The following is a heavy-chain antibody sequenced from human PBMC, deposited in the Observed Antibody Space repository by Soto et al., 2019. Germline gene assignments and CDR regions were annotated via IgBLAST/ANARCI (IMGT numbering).Heavy chain of an antibody. CDR1: GYKFSNYG. V-gene: IGHV1-18*01. Sequence: VASVKVSCKASGYKFSNYGITWVRQAPGQGLEWMGKISTYNGDTKFAQRFQGRVTMTTDTSTSTTYMELRSLRSDDTAVYYCAGGGTQDILTGQYYHYGLDVWG. CDR3: AGGGTQDILTGQYYHYGLDV. CDR2: ISTYNGDT. D-gene: IGHD3-9*01. J-gene: IGHJ6*02.